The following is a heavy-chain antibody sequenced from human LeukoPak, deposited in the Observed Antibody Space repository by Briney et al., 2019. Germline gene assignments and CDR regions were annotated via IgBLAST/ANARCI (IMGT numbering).Heavy chain of an antibody. CDR3: AKDQSYDILTGYYDY. CDR1: GFTFSSYG. V-gene: IGHV3-30*18. J-gene: IGHJ4*02. D-gene: IGHD3-9*01. Sequence: PGGSLRLSCAASGFTFSSYGMHWVRQAPGKGLEWVAVISYDGSNKYYADSVKGRFTISRDNSKNTLYLQMNSLRAEDTAVYYCAKDQSYDILTGYYDYWGQGTLVTVSS. CDR2: ISYDGSNK.